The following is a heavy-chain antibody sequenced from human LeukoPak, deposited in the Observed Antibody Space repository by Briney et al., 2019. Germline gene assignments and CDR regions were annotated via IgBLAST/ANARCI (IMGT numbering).Heavy chain of an antibody. CDR2: ISYDGSNK. CDR1: GFTFSSYA. Sequence: PGGSLRLSCAASGFTFSSYAMHWVRQAPGKGLEWVAVISYDGSNKYYAGSVKGRFTISRDNSKNTLYLQMNSLRAEDTAVYYCARKISLDYWGQGTLVTVSS. V-gene: IGHV3-30*04. CDR3: ARKISLDY. J-gene: IGHJ4*02. D-gene: IGHD3-3*01.